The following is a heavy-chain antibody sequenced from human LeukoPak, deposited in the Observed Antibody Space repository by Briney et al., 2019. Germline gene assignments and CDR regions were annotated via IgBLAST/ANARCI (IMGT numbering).Heavy chain of an antibody. CDR3: ARAFHGSGYAFDI. D-gene: IGHD3-10*01. J-gene: IGHJ3*02. CDR2: IYSGGST. Sequence: GGSLRLSCAASGFTVSSNYMSWVRQAPGKGLEWVSVIYSGGSTYYADSVKGRFTISRDNSKNTLYLQMNSLRAEDTAVYYCARAFHGSGYAFDIWGQGTMVTVSS. V-gene: IGHV3-66*01. CDR1: GFTVSSNY.